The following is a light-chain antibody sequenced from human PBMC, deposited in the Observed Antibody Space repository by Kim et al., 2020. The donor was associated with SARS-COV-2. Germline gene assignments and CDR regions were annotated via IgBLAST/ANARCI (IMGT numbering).Light chain of an antibody. Sequence: QSVLTQPPSVSAAPGQKVTISCSGSSSNNFVSWYQQLPGTAPKLLIYEINHRPSGIPARFSGSKSGTSATLDITGLQTGDEADYYCGTWDDSLNDYVFGPGTKVTVL. J-gene: IGLJ1*01. CDR2: EIN. V-gene: IGLV1-51*01. CDR1: SSNNF. CDR3: GTWDDSLNDYV.